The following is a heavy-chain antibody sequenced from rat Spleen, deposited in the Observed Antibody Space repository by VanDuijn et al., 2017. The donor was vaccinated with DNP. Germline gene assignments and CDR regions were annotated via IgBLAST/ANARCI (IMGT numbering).Heavy chain of an antibody. CDR2: ISFSGSP. V-gene: IGHV3-1*01. CDR1: GYSLTSTY. CDR3: ARWVWYFDY. J-gene: IGHJ2*01. Sequence: EVQLQESGPGLVKPSQSLSLTCSVTGYSLTSTYWGWIRQFPGNKMEYIGHISFSGSPNYNPSLRSRISITRDTSKNLFFLHLDSVTTEDTATYYCARWVWYFDYWGQGIMVTVSS.